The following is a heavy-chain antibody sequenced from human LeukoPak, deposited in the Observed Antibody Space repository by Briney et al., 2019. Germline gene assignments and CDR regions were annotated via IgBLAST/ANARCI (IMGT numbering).Heavy chain of an antibody. D-gene: IGHD6-6*01. CDR1: GFTFSSFG. J-gene: IGHJ4*02. V-gene: IGHV3-30*03. Sequence: GGSLRLSCAASGFTFSSFGMHWVRQAPGKGLEWVALISYDGSNKYYADSVKGRFTISRDNSKNTLYLQMNSLRAEDTAVYYCVSELVYGFHYWGQGTLVTVSS. CDR2: ISYDGSNK. CDR3: VSELVYGFHY.